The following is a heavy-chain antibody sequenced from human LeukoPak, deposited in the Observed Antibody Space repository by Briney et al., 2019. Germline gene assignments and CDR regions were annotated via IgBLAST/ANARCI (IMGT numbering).Heavy chain of an antibody. D-gene: IGHD2-15*01. Sequence: PSETLSLTCTVSGGSISSGSYYWSWIRQPAGTGLEWIGRIYTSGSTNYNPSLKSRVTISVDTSKNQFSLKLSSVTAADTAVYYCARDIVVVVAAKIQNWFDPWGQGTLVTVSS. CDR2: IYTSGST. CDR1: GGSISSGSYY. V-gene: IGHV4-61*02. CDR3: ARDIVVVVAAKIQNWFDP. J-gene: IGHJ5*02.